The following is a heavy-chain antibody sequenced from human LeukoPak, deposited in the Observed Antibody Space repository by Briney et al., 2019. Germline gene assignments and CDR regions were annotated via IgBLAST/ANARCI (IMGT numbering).Heavy chain of an antibody. V-gene: IGHV1-18*01. CDR1: GYTFTSYG. Sequence: GASVKVSCKASGYTFTSYGISWVRQAPGQELEWMGWISAYNGSTNYAQKLQGRVTMTTDTSTSTAYMELRSLRSDDTAVYYCARYLGGYCSGGSCYSDWFDPWGQGTLVTVSS. CDR2: ISAYNGST. CDR3: ARYLGGYCSGGSCYSDWFDP. D-gene: IGHD2-15*01. J-gene: IGHJ5*02.